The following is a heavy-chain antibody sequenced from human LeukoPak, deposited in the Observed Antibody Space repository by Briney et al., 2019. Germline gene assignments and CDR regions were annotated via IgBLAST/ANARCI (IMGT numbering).Heavy chain of an antibody. CDR2: ISSSSSYI. Sequence: KPRGSLRLSCAASGFTFSSYSMNWVRQAPGKGLEWVSSISSSSSYIYYADSVKGRFTISRDNAKNSLYLQMNSLRAEDTAVYYCARTMVRGVIQHGMDVWGQGTTVTVSS. CDR3: ARTMVRGVIQHGMDV. V-gene: IGHV3-21*01. D-gene: IGHD3-10*01. J-gene: IGHJ6*02. CDR1: GFTFSSYS.